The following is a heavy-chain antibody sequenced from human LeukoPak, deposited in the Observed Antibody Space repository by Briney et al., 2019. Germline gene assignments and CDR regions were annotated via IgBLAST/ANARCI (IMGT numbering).Heavy chain of an antibody. D-gene: IGHD3-3*01. CDR2: IYYSGST. CDR1: GGSISSYY. V-gene: IGHV4-59*01. J-gene: IGHJ5*02. Sequence: KASETLSLTCTVSGGSISSYYWTWIRQPPGKGLEWIGYIYYSGSTNYNPSLKSRVTILVDTSKNQFSLKLSSVTAADTAVYYCARVADFPDWFDPWGQGTLVTASS. CDR3: ARVADFPDWFDP.